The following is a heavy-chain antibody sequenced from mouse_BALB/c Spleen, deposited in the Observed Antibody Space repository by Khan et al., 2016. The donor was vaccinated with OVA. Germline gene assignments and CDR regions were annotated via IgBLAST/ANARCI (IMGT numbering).Heavy chain of an antibody. Sequence: QVQLQQPGPELVRPGVSVKISCKGSGYTFTDYAMHWVKQSHAKSLEWIGLISTYSGNTNYKQKFKGKATMTVDKSSSTAYMEIARLTSEDSAIXYCTRPAYDGYYDYGGQGTTLTVSS. CDR2: ISTYSGNT. CDR3: TRPAYDGYYDY. D-gene: IGHD2-3*01. CDR1: GYTFTDYA. V-gene: IGHV1S137*01. J-gene: IGHJ2*01.